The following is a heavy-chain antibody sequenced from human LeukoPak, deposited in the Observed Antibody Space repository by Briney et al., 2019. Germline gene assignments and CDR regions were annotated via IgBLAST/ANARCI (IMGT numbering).Heavy chain of an antibody. D-gene: IGHD3-10*01. V-gene: IGHV3-33*01. CDR2: IWYDGSNK. CDR3: ARVGGSGRYYTSFDD. CDR1: GFTFSSYG. Sequence: GGSLRLSCAASGFTFSSYGMHWVRQAPGKGLEWVAVIWYDGSNKYYAGSVKGRFTISRDNSKNTLYLQMNSLRAEDTAVYYCARVGGSGRYYTSFDDWGQGTLVTVSS. J-gene: IGHJ4*01.